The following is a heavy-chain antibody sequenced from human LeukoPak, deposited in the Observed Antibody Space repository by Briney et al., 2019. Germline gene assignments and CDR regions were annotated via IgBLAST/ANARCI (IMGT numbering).Heavy chain of an antibody. Sequence: GGSLRLSCAASGFTFSSYSMNWVRQAPGKGLEWVSSISSSSSYIYYADSVKGRFTISRDNAKNSLYLQMNSLRAEDTAVYYCARVTSPARYFDSGTFDIWGQGTMVTVSS. V-gene: IGHV3-21*01. CDR1: GFTFSSYS. CDR2: ISSSSSYI. D-gene: IGHD3-9*01. J-gene: IGHJ3*02. CDR3: ARVTSPARYFDSGTFDI.